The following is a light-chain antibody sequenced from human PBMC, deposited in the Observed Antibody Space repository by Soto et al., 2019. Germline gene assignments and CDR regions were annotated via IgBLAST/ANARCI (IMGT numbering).Light chain of an antibody. J-gene: IGKJ1*01. CDR2: AAS. CDR3: QQANNFPWT. CDR1: QDISGW. Sequence: DIQMTQSPSSVSASVGDRVTITCRASQDISGWLAWFQQKPGKAPNLLIYAASILQSGVPSRFSGSGSGTDFTLTITYLQPEDFATYYCQQANNFPWTFGQGTKVEL. V-gene: IGKV1D-12*01.